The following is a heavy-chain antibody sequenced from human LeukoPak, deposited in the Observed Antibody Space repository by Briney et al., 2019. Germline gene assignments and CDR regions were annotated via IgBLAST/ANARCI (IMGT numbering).Heavy chain of an antibody. CDR1: GFSLTTSGIC. Sequence: GSGPTLVNPTQTLTLTCTFSGFSLTTSGICVNWIRQPPGKALEWLARIDWDEDKYFDTSLKTRLTISKDISKNQVVLRMINVDPGDTGTYYCARMGCGVYPNYLDFWGQGILVTVSS. J-gene: IGHJ4*02. CDR3: ARMGCGVYPNYLDF. D-gene: IGHD2-8*01. CDR2: IDWDEDK. V-gene: IGHV2-70*11.